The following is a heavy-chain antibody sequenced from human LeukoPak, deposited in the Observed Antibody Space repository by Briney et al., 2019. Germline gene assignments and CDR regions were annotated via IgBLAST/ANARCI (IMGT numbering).Heavy chain of an antibody. CDR2: ISSSGSTI. V-gene: IGHV3-11*01. CDR1: RFTFHEFY. D-gene: IGHD1-26*01. J-gene: IGHJ4*02. CDR3: ARAVGVGATTFDY. Sequence: TLRLSCEFSRFTFHEFYISYVRQAPGQRQERLSYISSSGSTIYYADSVKGRFTIFRDNAKNSLYLQMNSLRAEDTAVYYCARAVGVGATTFDYWGQGTLVTVSS.